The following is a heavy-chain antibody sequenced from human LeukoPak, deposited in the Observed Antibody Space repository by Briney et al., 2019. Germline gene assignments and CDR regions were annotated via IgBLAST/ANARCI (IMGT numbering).Heavy chain of an antibody. CDR1: GGSVSSGSYY. D-gene: IGHD3-3*01. Sequence: PSETLSLTCTVSGGSVSSGSYYWSWIRQPPGKGLEWIGYIYYSGSTNYNPSLKSRVTISVDTSKNQFSLKLTSVTAADTAVYYCARVTNMGYYAFWRGRTGPYYFDYWGQGTLVTVSS. J-gene: IGHJ4*02. V-gene: IGHV4-61*01. CDR3: ARVTNMGYYAFWRGRTGPYYFDY. CDR2: IYYSGST.